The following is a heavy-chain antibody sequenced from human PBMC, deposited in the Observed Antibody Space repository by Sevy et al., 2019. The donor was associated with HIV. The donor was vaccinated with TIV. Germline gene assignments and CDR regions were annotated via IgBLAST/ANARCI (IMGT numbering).Heavy chain of an antibody. V-gene: IGHV1-2*02. CDR1: GYTFTGYY. Sequence: ASVKVSCKASGYTFTGYYMHWVRQAPGQGLEWMGWINPNSGGTNYAQKFQGRVTMTRDTTISTAYMELSRLRSDDTAVYYCAADSTPYYYDSSGYQSPYFDYWGQGTLVTVSS. D-gene: IGHD3-22*01. J-gene: IGHJ4*02. CDR3: AADSTPYYYDSSGYQSPYFDY. CDR2: INPNSGGT.